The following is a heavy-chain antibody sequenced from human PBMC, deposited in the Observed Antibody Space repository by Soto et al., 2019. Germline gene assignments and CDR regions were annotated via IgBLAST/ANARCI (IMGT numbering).Heavy chain of an antibody. Sequence: QVQLHQWGAGLLKPSETLSLTCAVSGGSFSFYYWSWIRQPPGKELEWIGEINHSGSTNHNSSLMSRVTISVDTSKNQFSLKLSSVTAADTAVYYCATRFYDSSGYYLFYFDSWGQGTLVTVSS. CDR3: ATRFYDSSGYYLFYFDS. D-gene: IGHD3-22*01. V-gene: IGHV4-34*01. CDR1: GGSFSFYY. CDR2: INHSGST. J-gene: IGHJ4*02.